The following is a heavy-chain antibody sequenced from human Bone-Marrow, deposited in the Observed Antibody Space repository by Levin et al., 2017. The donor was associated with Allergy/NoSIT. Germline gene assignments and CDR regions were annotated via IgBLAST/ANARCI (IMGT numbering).Heavy chain of an antibody. J-gene: IGHJ4*02. Sequence: ASVKVSCKASGYTFTGYYMHWVRQAPGQGLEWMGRINPNSGGTNYAQKFQGRVTMTRDTSISTAYMELSRLRSDDTAVYYCARDLRCSGGSCSGNYWGQGTLVTVSS. CDR2: INPNSGGT. D-gene: IGHD2-15*01. V-gene: IGHV1-2*06. CDR3: ARDLRCSGGSCSGNY. CDR1: GYTFTGYY.